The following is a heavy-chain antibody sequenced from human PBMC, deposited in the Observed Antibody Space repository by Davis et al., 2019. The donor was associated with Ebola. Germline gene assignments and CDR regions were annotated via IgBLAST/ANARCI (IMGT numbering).Heavy chain of an antibody. Sequence: MPSETLSLTCAVYGGSFSGYYWTWIRQPPGKGLEWIGEINYRGSTNYNPSLKSRVTISVDTSKNQFSLKPSSVTAADTAMYYCTRGGGFGGYGMDVWGQGTTVTVSS. D-gene: IGHD3-10*01. CDR1: GGSFSGYY. V-gene: IGHV4-34*01. CDR3: TRGGGFGGYGMDV. CDR2: INYRGST. J-gene: IGHJ6*02.